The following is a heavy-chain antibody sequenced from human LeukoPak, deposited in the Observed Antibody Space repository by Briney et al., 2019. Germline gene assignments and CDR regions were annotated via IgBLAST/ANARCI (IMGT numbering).Heavy chain of an antibody. CDR1: GYTFIVHY. V-gene: IGHV7-4-1*02. CDR2: INTNTGNP. CDR3: ARARSAWASDAFDI. J-gene: IGHJ3*02. Sequence: ASVKVSCKASGYTFIVHYMHWIRQAPGQGLEWMGWINTNTGNPTYAQGFTGRFVFSLDTSVSTAYLQISSLKAEDTAVYYCARARSAWASDAFDIWGQGTMVTVSS. D-gene: IGHD6-19*01.